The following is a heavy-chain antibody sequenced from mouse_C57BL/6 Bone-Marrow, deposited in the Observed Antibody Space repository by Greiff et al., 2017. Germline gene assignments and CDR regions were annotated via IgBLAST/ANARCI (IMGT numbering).Heavy chain of an antibody. CDR2: ISDGGSYT. CDR3: ARGGYGYPAWFAY. CDR1: GFTFSSYA. D-gene: IGHD2-2*01. V-gene: IGHV5-4*03. J-gene: IGHJ3*01. Sequence: EVKLVESGGGLVKPGGSLKLSCAASGFTFSSYAMSWVRQTPEKRLEWVATISDGGSYTYYPDNVKGRFTISRDNAKNNRYLQMSHLKSEDTAMYYCARGGYGYPAWFAYWGQGTLVTVSA.